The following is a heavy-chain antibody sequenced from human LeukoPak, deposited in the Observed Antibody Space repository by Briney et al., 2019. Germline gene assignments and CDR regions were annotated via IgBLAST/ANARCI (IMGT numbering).Heavy chain of an antibody. J-gene: IGHJ4*02. V-gene: IGHV3-74*01. CDR3: AKHEQGLDY. CDR1: GFTFSSYW. Sequence: PGGSLRLSCAASGFTFSSYWMHWVRRAPGKGLVWVSHINSDGSSTSYADSVKGRFTSSRDNAKNTLYLQMNSLRAEDTAVYYCAKHEQGLDYWGQGTLVTVSS. CDR2: INSDGSST.